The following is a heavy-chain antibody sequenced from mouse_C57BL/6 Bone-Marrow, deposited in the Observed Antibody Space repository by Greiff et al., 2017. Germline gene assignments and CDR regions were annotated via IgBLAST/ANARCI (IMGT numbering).Heavy chain of an antibody. J-gene: IGHJ3*01. CDR2: IDPENGDT. CDR3: TRDDGYPWFAY. D-gene: IGHD2-3*01. V-gene: IGHV14-4*01. CDR1: GFNIKDDY. Sequence: VQLQQSGAELVRPGASVKLSCTASGFNIKDDYMHWVKQRPEQGLEWIGWIDPENGDTEYASKFQGKATIPADTSSNTAYLQLSSLTSEDTAVYYCTRDDGYPWFAYWGQGTLVTGSA.